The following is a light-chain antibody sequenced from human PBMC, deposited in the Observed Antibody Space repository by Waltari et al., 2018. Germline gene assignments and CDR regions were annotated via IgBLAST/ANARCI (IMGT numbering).Light chain of an antibody. J-gene: IGKJ3*01. CDR1: QSIKSW. CDR2: EAS. Sequence: DIQMTQSPSTLSASVGDRVTITCRATQSIKSWLAWHQQKAGKAPKVLIYEASNLESGVPSRFTGSASGTEFTLTSSDLQPDDFATYYCQQYATYPWTFGPGTKVDIK. V-gene: IGKV1-5*03. CDR3: QQYATYPWT.